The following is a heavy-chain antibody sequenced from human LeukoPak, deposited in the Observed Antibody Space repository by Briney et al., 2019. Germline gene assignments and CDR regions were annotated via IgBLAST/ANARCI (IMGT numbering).Heavy chain of an antibody. V-gene: IGHV4-31*03. J-gene: IGHJ5*02. CDR2: IYYSGST. D-gene: IGHD3-10*01. Sequence: PSETLSLTCTVSGGSISSGDYFWGWIRQHPGKGLVWIGYIYYSGSTYYNPSLKSRVTISVDTSKNQFSLMLNSVTAADTAMYYCARRGTGRWFDPWGQGTLVTVSS. CDR1: GGSISSGDYF. CDR3: ARRGTGRWFDP.